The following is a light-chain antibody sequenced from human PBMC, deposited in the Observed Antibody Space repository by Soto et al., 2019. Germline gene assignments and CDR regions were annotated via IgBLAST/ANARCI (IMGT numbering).Light chain of an antibody. CDR2: GAS. V-gene: IGKV3-20*01. J-gene: IGKJ4*01. CDR3: QQYGISPLT. CDR1: QTVSSSY. Sequence: EIVLTQSPGTLSLSPGESATLSCRASQTVSSSYLAWYQQKPGQAPRLLIYGASSRATGIPDRFSGSGSGTDFTLTVSRLEPEDFAVYYCQQYGISPLTFGGGTKVKI.